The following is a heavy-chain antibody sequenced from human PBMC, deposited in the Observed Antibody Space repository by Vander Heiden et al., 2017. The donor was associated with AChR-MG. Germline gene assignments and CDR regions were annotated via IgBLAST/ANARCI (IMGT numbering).Heavy chain of an antibody. CDR1: GVPASSYG. CDR2: IWYDGSNK. J-gene: IGHJ5*01. CDR3: ARGWGFGETNWFDP. Sequence: QVQLVESGAGVVQTGRSLRLSGAASGVPASSYGLHWVRQAPGKGLEWVAVIWYDGSNKYYADAGKGRFTISRDNSQNPLYLQMNRLRGEDPAVYYCARGWGFGETNWFDPWVQGNLVTVSS. D-gene: IGHD3-10*01. V-gene: IGHV3-33*01.